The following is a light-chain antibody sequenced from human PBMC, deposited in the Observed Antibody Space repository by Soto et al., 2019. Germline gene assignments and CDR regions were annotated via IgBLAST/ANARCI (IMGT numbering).Light chain of an antibody. CDR3: ATWDDSLNGWV. CDR1: SSNIGSHT. J-gene: IGLJ3*02. CDR2: NNS. V-gene: IGLV1-44*01. Sequence: QSVLTQPPSASGTPGQRVTISCSGSSSNIGSHTVNWYQQLPGTAPKLLISNNSQRPSGVPDRFSGSRSGTSASLAISGLQSEDEADYDCATWDDSLNGWVFGGGTKLTVL.